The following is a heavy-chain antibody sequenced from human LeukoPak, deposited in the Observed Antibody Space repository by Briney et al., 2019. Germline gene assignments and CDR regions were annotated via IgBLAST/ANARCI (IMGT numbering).Heavy chain of an antibody. J-gene: IGHJ4*02. CDR3: ARDLDTAMDDY. CDR1: GFTFSSYA. Sequence: PGGSLRLSCAASGFTFSSYAMSWVRQAPGKGLEWVSSISSSSSYIYYADSVKGRFTISRDNSKNTLYLQMNSLRAEDTAVYYCARDLDTAMDDYWGQGTLVTVSS. CDR2: ISSSSSYI. D-gene: IGHD5-18*01. V-gene: IGHV3-21*04.